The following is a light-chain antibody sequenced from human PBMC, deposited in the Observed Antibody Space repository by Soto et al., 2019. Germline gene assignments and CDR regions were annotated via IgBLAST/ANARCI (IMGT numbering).Light chain of an antibody. CDR2: DVS. J-gene: IGLJ1*01. V-gene: IGLV2-14*01. Sequence: QSALTQPASVSGSPGQSTTISCTGTSSDIGGYNYVSWYQQLPGEAPKLIIYDVSDRPSGVSTRFSGSKSGNTASLTISGLKADEEGDYYCSSFTSRHTYVFGTGTKLTVL. CDR3: SSFTSRHTYV. CDR1: SSDIGGYNY.